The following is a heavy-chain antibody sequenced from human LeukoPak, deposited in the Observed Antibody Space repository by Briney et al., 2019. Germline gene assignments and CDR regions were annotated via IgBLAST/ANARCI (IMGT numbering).Heavy chain of an antibody. CDR1: GFTFDDCG. D-gene: IGHD6-6*01. Sequence: GGSLRLSCAASGFTFDDCGMTWVRQAPGKGLEWVSGVNWNGGSTGYADSVKGRFTISRDNSKNTLYLQMNSLRAEDTAVYYCARVVSSFYYYYMDVWGKGTTVTVSS. V-gene: IGHV3-20*04. CDR2: VNWNGGST. J-gene: IGHJ6*03. CDR3: ARVVSSFYYYYMDV.